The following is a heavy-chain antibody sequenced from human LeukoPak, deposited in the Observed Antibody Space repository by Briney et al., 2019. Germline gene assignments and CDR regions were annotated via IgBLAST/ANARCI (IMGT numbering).Heavy chain of an antibody. Sequence: KSSETLSLTCAVYGGSFSGYYWSWIRQPPGKGLEWIGEINHSGSTNYNPSLRSRVTISVDTSKNQFSLKLSSVTAADTAVYYCAREIAVAGQPFDYWGQGTLVTVSS. D-gene: IGHD6-19*01. CDR2: INHSGST. CDR3: AREIAVAGQPFDY. CDR1: GGSFSGYY. J-gene: IGHJ4*02. V-gene: IGHV4-34*01.